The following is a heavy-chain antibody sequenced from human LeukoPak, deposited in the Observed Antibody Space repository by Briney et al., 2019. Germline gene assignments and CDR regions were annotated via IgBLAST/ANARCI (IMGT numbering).Heavy chain of an antibody. Sequence: SVKVSCKASGGTFSSYAISWVRQAPGQGLEWMGRIIPILGIANYAQKFQGRVTITADESTSTAYMELSSLRSEDTAVYYCARDGYSNYDDAFDIWGQGTMVTVSS. CDR1: GGTFSSYA. J-gene: IGHJ3*02. CDR3: ARDGYSNYDDAFDI. V-gene: IGHV1-69*04. D-gene: IGHD4-11*01. CDR2: IIPILGIA.